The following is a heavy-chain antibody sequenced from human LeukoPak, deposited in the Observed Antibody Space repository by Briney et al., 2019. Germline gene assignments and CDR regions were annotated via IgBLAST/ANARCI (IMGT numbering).Heavy chain of an antibody. CDR1: GFTLSSYW. CDR2: IKEDGGEK. CDR3: ARETRGYYDSSGYSFDY. Sequence: GGSLRLSCAASGFTLSSYWMSWVRQAPGKGLEWVANIKEDGGEKYSVDYVKGRFTISRDNAMNSLYLEMNSLRAEDTALYYCARETRGYYDSSGYSFDYWGQGTLVTVSS. D-gene: IGHD3-22*01. J-gene: IGHJ4*02. V-gene: IGHV3-7*01.